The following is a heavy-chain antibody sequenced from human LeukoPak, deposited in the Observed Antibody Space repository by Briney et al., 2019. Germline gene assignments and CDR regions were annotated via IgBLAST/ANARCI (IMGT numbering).Heavy chain of an antibody. CDR2: ISGSGGST. D-gene: IGHD3/OR15-3a*01. Sequence: GGSLRLSCAASGFTFSSYAMSWVRQAPGKGVEWVSAISGSGGSTYYADSVKGRFNISRDNSKNTLYLQMNSLRAEDTAVYYCAKALAGRHLDSKHRTYAFDIWGQGTMVTVSS. V-gene: IGHV3-23*01. CDR1: GFTFSSYA. CDR3: AKALAGRHLDSKHRTYAFDI. J-gene: IGHJ3*02.